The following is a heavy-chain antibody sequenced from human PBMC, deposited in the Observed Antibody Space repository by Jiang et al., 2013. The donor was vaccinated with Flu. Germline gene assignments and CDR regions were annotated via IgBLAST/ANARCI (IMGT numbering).Heavy chain of an antibody. D-gene: IGHD1-14*01. V-gene: IGHV3-23*01. CDR2: IMGSGDSA. CDR1: GFIFSSYA. CDR3: AKGIGNTEPWYFDL. J-gene: IGHJ2*01. Sequence: VQLLESGGGLVQPGGSLRLSCVASGFIFSSYAMGWVRQAPGKGLEWVSVIMGSGDSAYYADSVKDRFTISRDNSKNTLFLQTNSLRVDDTAVYYCAKGIGNTEPWYFDL.